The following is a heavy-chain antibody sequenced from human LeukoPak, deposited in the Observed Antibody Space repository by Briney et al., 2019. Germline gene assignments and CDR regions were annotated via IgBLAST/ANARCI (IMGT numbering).Heavy chain of an antibody. J-gene: IGHJ5*02. Sequence: ASVKVSCKASGYTFTSYDINWVRQATGQGLEWMGWMNPNSGNTGYAQKFQGRVTMTRNTSISTANMELSSLRSEDTAVYYCAALNWRRSTRGEAGWFDPWGQGTLVTVSS. CDR2: MNPNSGNT. CDR3: AALNWRRSTRGEAGWFDP. D-gene: IGHD2-21*01. CDR1: GYTFTSYD. V-gene: IGHV1-8*01.